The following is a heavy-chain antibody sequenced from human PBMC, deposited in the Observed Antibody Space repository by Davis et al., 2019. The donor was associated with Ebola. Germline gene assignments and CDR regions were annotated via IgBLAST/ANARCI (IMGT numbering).Heavy chain of an antibody. Sequence: SDTLSLTCAVYGGSFSGYYWSWIRQPPGKGLEWIGEINHSGSTNYNPSLKSRVTISVDTSKNQFSLKLSSVTAADTAVYYCARGGDSSSWYYYYGMDVWGQGTTVTVSS. CDR2: INHSGST. CDR3: ARGGDSSSWYYYYGMDV. D-gene: IGHD6-13*01. CDR1: GGSFSGYY. V-gene: IGHV4-34*01. J-gene: IGHJ6*02.